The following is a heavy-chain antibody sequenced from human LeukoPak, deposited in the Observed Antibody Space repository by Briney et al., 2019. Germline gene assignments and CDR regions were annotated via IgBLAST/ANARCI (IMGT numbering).Heavy chain of an antibody. CDR3: ARAPPVGYYYYYMDV. CDR2: ISTSGST. V-gene: IGHV4-59*10. J-gene: IGHJ6*03. CDR1: GGSFSGYY. Sequence: PSETLSLTCAVYGGSFSGYYWSWIRQPAGKGLECLGRISTSGSTNYNPSLKSRVTMSVDASKSQFSLKLNSVTAADTAVYYCARAPPVGYYYYYMDVWGKGTTVTVSS.